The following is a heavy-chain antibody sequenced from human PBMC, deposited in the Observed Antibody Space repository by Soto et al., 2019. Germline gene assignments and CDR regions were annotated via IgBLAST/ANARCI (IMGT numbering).Heavy chain of an antibody. CDR3: ARVYYYYYMDV. V-gene: IGHV4-59*01. Sequence: PSETLSLTCTVSGGSISSYYWSWIRQPPGKGLEWIGYIYYSGSTNYNPSLKSRVTISVDTSKNQFSLKLSSVTAADTAVYYCARVYYYYYMDVWGKGTTVTVSS. CDR2: IYYSGST. CDR1: GGSISSYY. J-gene: IGHJ6*03.